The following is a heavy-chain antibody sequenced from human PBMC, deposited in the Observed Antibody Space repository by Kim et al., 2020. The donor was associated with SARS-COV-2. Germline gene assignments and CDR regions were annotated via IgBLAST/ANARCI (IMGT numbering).Heavy chain of an antibody. CDR3: AKVRGYCSTTSCYGTDYYYYGMDV. V-gene: IGHV3-23*01. CDR2: ISGSGGST. CDR1: GFTFSSYA. Sequence: GGSLRLSCAASGFTFSSYALSWVRQAPGKGLEWVSAISGSGGSTYYADSVKGRFTISRDNSKNTLYLQMNSLRAEDTAASYCAKVRGYCSTTSCYGTDYYYYGMDVWGLGATDTVSS. J-gene: IGHJ6*02. D-gene: IGHD2-2*01.